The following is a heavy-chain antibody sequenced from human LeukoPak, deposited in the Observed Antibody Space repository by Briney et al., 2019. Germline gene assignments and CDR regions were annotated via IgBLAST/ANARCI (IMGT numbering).Heavy chain of an antibody. V-gene: IGHV3-48*04. D-gene: IGHD3-22*01. CDR3: AKGSEPAMIVPHDAFDI. J-gene: IGHJ3*02. Sequence: GGSLRLSCAASGFTFSAYVMNWVRQAPGKGLEWVSYISSSSSTIYYADSVKGRFTISRDNAKNSLYLQMNSLRAEDTAVYYCAKGSEPAMIVPHDAFDIWGQGTMVTVSS. CDR1: GFTFSAYV. CDR2: ISSSSSTI.